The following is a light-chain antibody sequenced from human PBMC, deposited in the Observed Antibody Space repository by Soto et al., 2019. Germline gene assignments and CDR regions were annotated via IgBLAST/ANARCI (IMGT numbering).Light chain of an antibody. CDR2: DAS. CDR3: QQYGSSGT. J-gene: IGKJ1*01. CDR1: QGIKNY. Sequence: EIVLTQSPATLSVSPGERATLSCRASQGIKNYLAWFQHKPGQAPRLLIYDASNRATGIPARFSGSGSGTDFTLTISRLEPEDFAVYYCQQYGSSGTFGQGTKVDIK. V-gene: IGKV3-11*01.